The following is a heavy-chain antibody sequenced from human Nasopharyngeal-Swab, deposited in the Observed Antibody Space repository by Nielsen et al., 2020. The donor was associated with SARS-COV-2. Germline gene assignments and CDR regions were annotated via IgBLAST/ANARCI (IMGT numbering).Heavy chain of an antibody. Sequence: SETLSLTCAVYGGSFSGYYWSWIRQPPGKGLEWIGEINHSGTTSYNPSLKSRVTISSDTSKNQFSLKLSSVTAADTAVYYCARGYRSISMIVVVIATAHFYFDSWGRGTLVTVTS. D-gene: IGHD3-22*01. J-gene: IGHJ4*02. CDR3: ARGYRSISMIVVVIATAHFYFDS. V-gene: IGHV4-34*01. CDR2: INHSGTT. CDR1: GGSFSGYY.